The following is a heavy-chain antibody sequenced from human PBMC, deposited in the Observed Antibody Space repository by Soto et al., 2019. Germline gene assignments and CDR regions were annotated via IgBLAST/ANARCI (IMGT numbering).Heavy chain of an antibody. V-gene: IGHV4-30-4*01. Sequence: TLSLTYTVSGGSISRGDYYLSWIRQPPGKGLEWIGYILYSGTTNYNPSLESRLTISVDTSKNQFSLKLTSVTAADTAVYYCARNGALDYWGRGTLVTVSS. CDR3: ARNGALDY. CDR2: ILYSGTT. CDR1: GGSISRGDYY. J-gene: IGHJ4*02. D-gene: IGHD2-8*01.